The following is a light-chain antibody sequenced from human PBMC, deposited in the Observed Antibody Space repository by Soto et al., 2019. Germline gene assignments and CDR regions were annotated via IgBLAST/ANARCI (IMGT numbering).Light chain of an antibody. CDR3: QQCYNWPQWT. J-gene: IGKJ1*01. CDR1: QSVGTF. CDR2: DAS. V-gene: IGKV3-11*01. Sequence: EIVLTQSPATLSLSPGERATLSCRASQSVGTFFAWYQQKPGQAPRLLIYDASNRATGIPARFSGSGSGTDFSLTISSLEPADFAVYYCQQCYNWPQWTFGQGTKVEIK.